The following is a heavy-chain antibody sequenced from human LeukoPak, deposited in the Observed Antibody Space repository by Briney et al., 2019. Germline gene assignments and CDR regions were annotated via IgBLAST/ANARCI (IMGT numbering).Heavy chain of an antibody. CDR3: AKPHRYTSDLDY. D-gene: IGHD3-16*02. J-gene: IGHJ4*02. Sequence: GGSLRLSCAASGFTFSSYTMSWVRQAPGKGLEWVSGISGSGGSTYYADSVKGRFTISRDNSKSTLYMQMNSLRAEDTAVYYCAKPHRYTSDLDYWGQGTLVSVSS. CDR1: GFTFSSYT. V-gene: IGHV3-23*01. CDR2: ISGSGGST.